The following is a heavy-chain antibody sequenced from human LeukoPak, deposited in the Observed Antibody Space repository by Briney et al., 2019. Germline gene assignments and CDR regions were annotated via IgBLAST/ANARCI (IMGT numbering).Heavy chain of an antibody. J-gene: IGHJ4*02. Sequence: EASVKVSCKASGGTFSSYAISWVRQAPGQGLEWMGGIIPIFGTANYAQKFQGRVTITADESTSTAYMELSSLRSEDTAVYYCARLPIQVGPFDFWGQGTLVTVSS. CDR1: GGTFSSYA. V-gene: IGHV1-69*13. CDR3: ARLPIQVGPFDF. CDR2: IIPIFGTA.